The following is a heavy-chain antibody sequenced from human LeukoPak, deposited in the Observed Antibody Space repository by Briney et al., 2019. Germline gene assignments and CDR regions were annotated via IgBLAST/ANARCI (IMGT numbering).Heavy chain of an antibody. D-gene: IGHD2-2*01. CDR3: ARFIGNQLLGWFDP. CDR1: GGSISSYY. J-gene: IGHJ5*02. CDR2: IYTSGSA. Sequence: SGTLSLSCTASGGSISSYYWSWIRQPPGKGLEWIGRIYTSGSANYNHSLKSRVTRFVDSCKNSFSLKLSPMTAVDTAVYSGARFIGNQLLGWFDPWGQGTLVTVSS. V-gene: IGHV4-4*07.